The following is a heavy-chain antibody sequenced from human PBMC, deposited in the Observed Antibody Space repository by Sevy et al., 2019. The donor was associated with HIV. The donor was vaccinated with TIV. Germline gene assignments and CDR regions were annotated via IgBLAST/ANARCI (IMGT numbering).Heavy chain of an antibody. CDR1: GFTFRTFG. V-gene: IGHV3-33*01. D-gene: IGHD1-20*01. J-gene: IGHJ5*02. CDR3: ARYNLHWFDP. CDR2: ISYDGSNK. Sequence: GGSLRLSCAASGFTFRTFGLHWVRQAPGKGLQWVAVISYDGSNKYYADSVKGRFTISRDNSKNTLYLQMNSLRAEDTAVYYCARYNLHWFDPWGQGTLVTVSS.